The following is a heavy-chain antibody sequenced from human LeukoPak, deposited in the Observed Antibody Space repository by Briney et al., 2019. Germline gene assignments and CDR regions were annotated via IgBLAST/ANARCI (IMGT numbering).Heavy chain of an antibody. J-gene: IGHJ4*02. D-gene: IGHD1-26*01. Sequence: GGSLRLSCAASGFIFSSYAMSCVRQAPGKGLEGVSTISGSGGSTYYADSVQGRFTISRDNPKNSLFLQLNSVRAEDTAVYFCAKYLNRELDSWGQGTLVTVSS. CDR1: GFIFSSYA. CDR2: ISGSGGST. CDR3: AKYLNRELDS. V-gene: IGHV3-23*01.